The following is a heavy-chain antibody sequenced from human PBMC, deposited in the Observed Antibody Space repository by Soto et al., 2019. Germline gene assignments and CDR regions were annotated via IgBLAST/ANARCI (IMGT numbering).Heavy chain of an antibody. J-gene: IGHJ5*02. D-gene: IGHD4-17*01. Sequence: QVQLQESGPGLVKPSQTLSLTCTVSGGSISSGGYYWSWIRQHPGKGLEWIGYIYYSGSTYYNPSRKSRVTISVDTSKNQFSLKLSSVTAADTAVYYCARVGDYLPNNWFDPWGQGTLVTVSS. CDR3: ARVGDYLPNNWFDP. CDR2: IYYSGST. V-gene: IGHV4-31*03. CDR1: GGSISSGGYY.